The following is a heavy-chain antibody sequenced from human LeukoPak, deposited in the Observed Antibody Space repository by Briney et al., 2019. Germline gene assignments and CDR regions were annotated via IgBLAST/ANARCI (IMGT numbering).Heavy chain of an antibody. Sequence: SETLSLTCTVSGGSISSSSYYWGWIRQPPGKGLEWIGSIYYSGSTYYNPSLKSRVTISVDTSKNQFSLKLSSVTAADTAVYYCARVIAASLFNAFDIRGQGTMVTVSS. V-gene: IGHV4-39*07. CDR1: GGSISSSSYY. CDR3: ARVIAASLFNAFDI. J-gene: IGHJ3*02. CDR2: IYYSGST. D-gene: IGHD6-6*01.